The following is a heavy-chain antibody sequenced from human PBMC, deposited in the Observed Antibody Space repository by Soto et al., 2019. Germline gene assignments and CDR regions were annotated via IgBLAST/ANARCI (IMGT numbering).Heavy chain of an antibody. CDR2: ISAYNGNT. V-gene: IGHV1-18*01. Sequence: QVQLVQSGAEVKKPGASVKVSCKASGYTFTSYGISWVRQAPGQGLEWMGWISAYNGNTNYAQKLQGRDAMTTDTSTSTAYMELRSLRSDDTAVYYCARDPAIYDFWSGSYFDYWGQGTLVTVSS. CDR3: ARDPAIYDFWSGSYFDY. D-gene: IGHD3-3*01. J-gene: IGHJ4*02. CDR1: GYTFTSYG.